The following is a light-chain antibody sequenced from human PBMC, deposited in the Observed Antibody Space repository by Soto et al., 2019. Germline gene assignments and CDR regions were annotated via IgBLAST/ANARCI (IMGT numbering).Light chain of an antibody. CDR1: QSVASN. J-gene: IGKJ2*01. V-gene: IGKV3-15*01. CDR2: GAS. CDR3: QQYHNWPPQYT. Sequence: EIVRTQSPASRSVSPGDGATLSCRASQSVASNVAWYQQKPGQGPRLLIHGASTGAVGVPARFSGSGSGTDFTLTIDSLQSEDFAVYYCQQYHNWPPQYTFGQGTKLQIK.